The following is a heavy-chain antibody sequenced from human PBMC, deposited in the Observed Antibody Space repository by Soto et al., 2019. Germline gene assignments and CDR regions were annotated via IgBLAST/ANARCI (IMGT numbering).Heavy chain of an antibody. CDR3: ARLGSRGSTSAYYYYYMDV. J-gene: IGHJ6*03. V-gene: IGHV4-39*01. Sequence: PSETRSLTCTVSGGSIISSNYYWGFIRQPPGKGLEWIGSIYYSGSTDYNPSLKRRVTISVDTSKNQFSLNLRSVTAVDKAVYYCARLGSRGSTSAYYYYYMDVWGKGTTVTVSS. D-gene: IGHD6-6*01. CDR1: GGSIISSNYY. CDR2: IYYSGST.